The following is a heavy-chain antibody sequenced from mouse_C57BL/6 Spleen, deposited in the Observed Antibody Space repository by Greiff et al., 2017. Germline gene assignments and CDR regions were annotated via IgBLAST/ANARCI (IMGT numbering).Heavy chain of an antibody. V-gene: IGHV1-22*01. D-gene: IGHD3-2*02. Sequence: VQLKQSGPELVKPGASVTMSCKASGYTFTDYNMHWVKQSHGKSLEWIGYINPNNGGTSYNQKFKGKATLTVNKSPSTAYMELRSLTSEDSAVYYCARGSGRGYFDYWGQGTTLTVSS. CDR2: INPNNGGT. CDR1: GYTFTDYN. J-gene: IGHJ2*01. CDR3: ARGSGRGYFDY.